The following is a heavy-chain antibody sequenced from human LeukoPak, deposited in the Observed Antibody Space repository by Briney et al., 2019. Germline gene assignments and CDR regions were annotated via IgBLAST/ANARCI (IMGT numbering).Heavy chain of an antibody. CDR1: GYSITSYW. J-gene: IGHJ4*02. CDR2: IYPGDSDT. D-gene: IGHD3-3*01. V-gene: IGHV5-51*01. Sequence: GESLKISCKGSGYSITSYWIGWVRQMPGKGLEWMGIIYPGDSDTRYSPSFQGQVTIPADKSISTAYLQWSSLKASDTAMYYCARGNYDFWSGYYQTFDYWGQGTLVTVSS. CDR3: ARGNYDFWSGYYQTFDY.